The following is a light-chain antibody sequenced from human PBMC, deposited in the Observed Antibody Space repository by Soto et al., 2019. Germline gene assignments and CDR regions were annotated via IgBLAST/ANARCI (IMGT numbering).Light chain of an antibody. CDR1: QSVSSY. CDR2: DAS. J-gene: IGKJ1*01. Sequence: EIVLTQSPAILSMSPGERANLSCRASQSVSSYFAWYQQKPGQAPRLLIYDASNRATGVPARFSGSGSGTDFALTISSLEPEDFAVYYCQQRRYWPVTF. V-gene: IGKV3-11*01. CDR3: QQRRYWPVT.